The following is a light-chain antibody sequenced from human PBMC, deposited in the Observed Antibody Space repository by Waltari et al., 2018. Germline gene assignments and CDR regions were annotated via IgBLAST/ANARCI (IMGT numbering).Light chain of an antibody. CDR2: GNN. CDR1: SSHIGAFFD. J-gene: IGLJ3*02. Sequence: QSALTQPPPVSGAPGQSVTIPCTGSSSHIGAFFDVHWYQQLPGAAPKLLIYGNNNRPSGVPDRFSASKSVTSASLSITGLQAEDEAHYYCQSFDRTLRGGVFGGGTKLTV. V-gene: IGLV1-40*01. CDR3: QSFDRTLRGGV.